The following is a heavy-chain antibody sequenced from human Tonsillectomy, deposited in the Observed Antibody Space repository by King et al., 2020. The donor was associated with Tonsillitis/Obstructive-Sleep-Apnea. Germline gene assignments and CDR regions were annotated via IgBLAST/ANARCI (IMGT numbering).Heavy chain of an antibody. J-gene: IGHJ5*02. D-gene: IGHD3-3*01. V-gene: IGHV4-59*01. CDR3: ARAAGNYYERATYEPHGFDA. CDR1: GGSISGFY. Sequence: VPLQESGPGLVKPSETLSLTCTVSGGSISGFYWSWIRQPPGKGLEWIGNVYHSGSTKNNPSFRSRVTLSVDKSKKKFSLKLTSMTAADTAVYYCARAAGNYYERATYEPHGFDAWGQGTPVIVSS. CDR2: VYHSGST.